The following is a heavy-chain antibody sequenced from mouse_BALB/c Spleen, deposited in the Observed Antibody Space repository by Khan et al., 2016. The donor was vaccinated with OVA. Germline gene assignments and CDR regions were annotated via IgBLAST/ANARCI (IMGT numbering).Heavy chain of an antibody. J-gene: IGHJ3*01. CDR2: IYPGNVNT. CDR3: AREGYYGNYRAWFAY. Sequence: QVQLQQSGPELVKPGASVRISCKASGYTFTDYYINWMKQRPGQGLDWIGWIYPGNVNTKYNEKFKDKAKLTADKSSRTAYMQLSSLTSEDSAVYFCAREGYYGNYRAWFAYWGQGTLVTVSA. D-gene: IGHD2-1*01. CDR1: GYTFTDYY. V-gene: IGHV1S56*01.